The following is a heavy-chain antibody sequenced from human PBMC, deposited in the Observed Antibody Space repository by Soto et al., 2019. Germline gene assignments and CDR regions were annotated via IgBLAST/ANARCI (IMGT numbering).Heavy chain of an antibody. CDR3: ARDAWDYGDYVTTYDFDY. V-gene: IGHV1-46*01. CDR2: INPNGGNT. D-gene: IGHD4-17*01. J-gene: IGHJ4*02. CDR1: GYTFTSYS. Sequence: ASVKVSCKASGYTFTSYSIHWVRQAPGQGPEWMGIINPNGGNTSYAQKFQGRVTMTRDTSTSTVYMELRSLRSEDTAVYYCARDAWDYGDYVTTYDFDYWGQGTLVTVSS.